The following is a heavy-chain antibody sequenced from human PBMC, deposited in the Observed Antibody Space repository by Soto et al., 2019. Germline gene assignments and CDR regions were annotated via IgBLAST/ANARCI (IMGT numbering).Heavy chain of an antibody. CDR1: GFTFSSYG. CDR3: ARDILEHRRPLVVPAALPDY. J-gene: IGHJ4*02. CDR2: IWYDGSNK. D-gene: IGHD2-2*01. Sequence: GGSLRLSCAASGFTFSSYGMHWVRQAPGKGLEWVAVIWYDGSNKYYADSVKGRFTISRDNSKNTLYLQMNSLRAEDTAVYYCARDILEHRRPLVVPAALPDYWGQGTLVTV. V-gene: IGHV3-33*01.